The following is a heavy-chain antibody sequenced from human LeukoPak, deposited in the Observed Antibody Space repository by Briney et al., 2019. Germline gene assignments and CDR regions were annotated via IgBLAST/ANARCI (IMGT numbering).Heavy chain of an antibody. Sequence: ASVKVSCKTSGYTFTGFFLHWVRQAPGQGLEWMGWINPKSGGTRNAQKFQGRVTLTRDTSISTAYMELSGLRSDDTAVYYCGRLASGLHDEWGQGTLVTVSS. J-gene: IGHJ4*02. D-gene: IGHD3-10*01. CDR1: GYTFTGFF. CDR3: GRLASGLHDE. CDR2: INPKSGGT. V-gene: IGHV1-2*02.